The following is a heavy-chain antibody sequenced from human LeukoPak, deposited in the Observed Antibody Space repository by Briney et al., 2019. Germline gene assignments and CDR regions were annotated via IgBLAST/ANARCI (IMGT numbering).Heavy chain of an antibody. CDR3: ARDLRIVGTTTGGYFDY. V-gene: IGHV1-46*01. CDR2: IKPSGGST. D-gene: IGHD1-26*01. CDR1: GYTFTSYY. Sequence: ASVKVSCKASGYTFTSYYMHWVRQAPGQGLEWMGIIKPSGGSTDYAQNFQGRVTMTWDTSTSTVYMELSSLRSEDTAVYYCARDLRIVGTTTGGYFDYWGQGTLVTVSS. J-gene: IGHJ4*02.